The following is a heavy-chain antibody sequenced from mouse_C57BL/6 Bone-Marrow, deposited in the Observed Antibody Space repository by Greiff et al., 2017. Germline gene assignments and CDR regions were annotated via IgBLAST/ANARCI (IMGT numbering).Heavy chain of an antibody. CDR1: GFTFSDYG. J-gene: IGHJ4*01. CDR2: ISSGSSTI. CDR3: ARSVLYALDY. Sequence: EVKLVESGGGLVKPGGSLKLSCAASGFTFSDYGMHWVRQAPEKGLEWVAYISSGSSTIYYAENVKGRFTISRDNAKHTLFLQMTSLRSEDTSMYYCARSVLYALDYWGQGTSVTVSS. V-gene: IGHV5-17*01.